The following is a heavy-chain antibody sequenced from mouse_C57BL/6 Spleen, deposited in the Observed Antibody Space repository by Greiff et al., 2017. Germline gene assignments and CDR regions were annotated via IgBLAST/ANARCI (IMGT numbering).Heavy chain of an antibody. D-gene: IGHD2-1*01. CDR2: IYPRSGNT. J-gene: IGHJ2*01. V-gene: IGHV1-81*01. Sequence: VQLQQSGAELARPGASVKLSCTASGFTFTSYGISWVKQRTGQGLEWIGEIYPRSGNTYYNEKFKGKATLTADKSSSTAYMELRSLTSEDSAVYFCARVRDYGILYWGQGTTLTVSS. CDR3: ARVRDYGILY. CDR1: GFTFTSYG.